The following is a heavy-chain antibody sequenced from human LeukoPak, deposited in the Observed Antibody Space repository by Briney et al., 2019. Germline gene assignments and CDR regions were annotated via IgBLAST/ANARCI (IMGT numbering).Heavy chain of an antibody. V-gene: IGHV1-69*05. J-gene: IGHJ6*03. Sequence: SVKVSCKASGGTFSSYAISWVRQAPGQGLEWMGRIIPIFGTANYAQKFQGRVTITTDGSTSTAYMELSSLRSEDTAVYYCARGQLLGGGYYYYYMDVWGKGTTVTVSS. CDR2: IIPIFGTA. D-gene: IGHD1-26*01. CDR1: GGTFSSYA. CDR3: ARGQLLGGGYYYYYMDV.